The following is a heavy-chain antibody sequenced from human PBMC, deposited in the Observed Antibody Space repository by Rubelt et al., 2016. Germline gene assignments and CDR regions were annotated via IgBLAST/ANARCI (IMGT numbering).Heavy chain of an antibody. CDR1: GFTFSSFS. V-gene: IGHV3-64*04. CDR2: ITPGGDGT. CDR3: AKDHLGNTAMD. D-gene: IGHD5-18*01. Sequence: VQLVESGGDLVQPGGSLRLSCSASGFTFSSFSMHWVRQAPGKGLEYVSAITPGGDGTYYADYVKGRLTISRDNSKNTLYLQMNSLRAEDTAVYYCAKDHLGNTAMDLGQGTLVIVSS. J-gene: IGHJ4*02.